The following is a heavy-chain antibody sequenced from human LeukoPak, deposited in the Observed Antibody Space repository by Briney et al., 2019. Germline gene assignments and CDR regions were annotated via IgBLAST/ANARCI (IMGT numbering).Heavy chain of an antibody. Sequence: SATLSLTCTVSGGSISSSSYYWGWIRQPPGKGREWIGSIYYSGSTYYNPSLKSRVTISVDTSKNQFSLKLSSVTAADTAVYYCARQCGYDPPLPHFDYWGQGTLVTVSS. D-gene: IGHD5-12*01. CDR1: GGSISSSSYY. V-gene: IGHV4-39*01. CDR2: IYYSGST. CDR3: ARQCGYDPPLPHFDY. J-gene: IGHJ4*02.